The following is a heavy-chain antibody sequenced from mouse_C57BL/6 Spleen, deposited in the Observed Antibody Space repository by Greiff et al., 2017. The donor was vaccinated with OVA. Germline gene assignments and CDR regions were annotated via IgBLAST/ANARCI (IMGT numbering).Heavy chain of an antibody. Sequence: EVKLVESGGGLVKPGGSLKLSCAASGFTFSDYGMHWVRQAPEQGLEWVAYISSGSSTIYYADTVKGRFTISRDNAKNTLFLQMTSLRSEDTAMYYCARPGGYGGGFAYWGQGTLVTVSA. CDR1: GFTFSDYG. CDR2: ISSGSSTI. V-gene: IGHV5-17*01. CDR3: ARPGGYGGGFAY. D-gene: IGHD3-2*02. J-gene: IGHJ3*01.